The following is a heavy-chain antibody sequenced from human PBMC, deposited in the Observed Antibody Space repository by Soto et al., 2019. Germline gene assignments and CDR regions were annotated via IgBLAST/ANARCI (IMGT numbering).Heavy chain of an antibody. CDR3: ATAMVPTFEY. CDR1: GFTFSSYA. Sequence: QVQLVESGGGVVQPGRSLRLSCAASGFTFSSYAMHWVRQAPGKGLEWVAVISYDGSNKYYADSVKGRFTISRDNSKNTLYLQMNSLRAEDTAVYYCATAMVPTFEYWGQGPLVTVSS. CDR2: ISYDGSNK. D-gene: IGHD3-10*01. J-gene: IGHJ4*02. V-gene: IGHV3-30-3*01.